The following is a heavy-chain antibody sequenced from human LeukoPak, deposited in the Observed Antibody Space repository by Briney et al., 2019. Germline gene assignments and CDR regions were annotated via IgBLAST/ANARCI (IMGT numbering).Heavy chain of an antibody. V-gene: IGHV4-59*01. D-gene: IGHD5-12*01. Sequence: PSETLSLTCTVSGGSISSYYWSWIRQPPAQGMELIGFSYDSGITNYNPSLKSRVTISVHTSKNQFSLKLSAVTAADTAVYYCAREQPYVGYAPNYFDYWGQGTLVTVSS. CDR1: GGSISSYY. CDR3: AREQPYVGYAPNYFDY. J-gene: IGHJ4*02. CDR2: SYDSGIT.